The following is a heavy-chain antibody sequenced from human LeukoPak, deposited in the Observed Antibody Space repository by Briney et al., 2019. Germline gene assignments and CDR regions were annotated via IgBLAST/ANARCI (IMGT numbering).Heavy chain of an antibody. V-gene: IGHV3-66*01. CDR1: GFTVSSNY. J-gene: IGHJ4*02. D-gene: IGHD1-26*01. CDR3: ARDKQVGATTRGVY. Sequence: GWSLRLSCAASGFTVSSNYMSWVRQAPGKGVECVSVIYSGGRRYYADYVKGRFTISRDNSKNTLYLQMNSLRAEDTAVYYCARDKQVGATTRGVYWGQGTLVTVAS. CDR2: IYSGGRR.